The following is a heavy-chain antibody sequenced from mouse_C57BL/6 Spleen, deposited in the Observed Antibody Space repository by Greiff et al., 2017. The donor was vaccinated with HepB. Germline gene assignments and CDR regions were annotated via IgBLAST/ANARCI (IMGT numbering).Heavy chain of an antibody. CDR2: IDPSDSYT. V-gene: IGHV1-50*01. J-gene: IGHJ4*01. D-gene: IGHD2-5*01. CDR3: ARKNYSNYDYAMDY. Sequence: VQLQQPGAELVKPGASVKLSCKASGYTFTSYWMQWVKQRPGQGLEWIGEIDPSDSYTNYNQKFKGKATLTVDTSSTTSYMPLSSLTSEDSAVYYCARKNYSNYDYAMDYWGQGTSVTVSS. CDR1: GYTFTSYW.